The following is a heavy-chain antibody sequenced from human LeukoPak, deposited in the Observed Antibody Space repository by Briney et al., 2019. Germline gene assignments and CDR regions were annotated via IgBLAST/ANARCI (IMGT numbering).Heavy chain of an antibody. Sequence: PGGSLRLSCAASGFTFSDYYMSWIRQAPGKGLEWVSYISSSGSTIYYADSVKGRFTTSRDNAKNSLYLQMNSLRAEDTAVYYCARANDYYDSSGYPTGRNWFDPWGQGTLVTVSS. V-gene: IGHV3-11*01. J-gene: IGHJ5*02. CDR3: ARANDYYDSSGYPTGRNWFDP. D-gene: IGHD3-22*01. CDR1: GFTFSDYY. CDR2: ISSSGSTI.